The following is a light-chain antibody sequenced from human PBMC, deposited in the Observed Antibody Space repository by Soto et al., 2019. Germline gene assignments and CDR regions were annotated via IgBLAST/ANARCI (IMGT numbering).Light chain of an antibody. CDR2: GAY. J-gene: IGKJ1*01. CDR1: QSVSSSY. V-gene: IGKV3-20*01. CDR3: QQYGSSPPWT. Sequence: EIALTQSPGTLSLSPGERATLSCRGSQSVSSSYLAWYQQKPGQAPRLLIYGAYSRATGIPDRFSGSGSGTDFTLPISRLEPEDFAVYYCQQYGSSPPWTXGQGTKVDIK.